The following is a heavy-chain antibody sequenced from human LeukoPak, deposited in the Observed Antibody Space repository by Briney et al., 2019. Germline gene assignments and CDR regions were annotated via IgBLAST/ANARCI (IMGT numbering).Heavy chain of an antibody. D-gene: IGHD4-23*01. CDR3: ARDTWGVVTHYFDF. CDR2: IGTAGDT. Sequence: GGSLRLSCAASGFTFSSYDMHWVRQATGKGLEWVSAIGTAGDTYYPGSVKGRFTISRENAKNSLYLQMNSLRAEDTAVYYCARDTWGVVTHYFDFWGQGNLVTVSS. J-gene: IGHJ4*02. V-gene: IGHV3-13*01. CDR1: GFTFSSYD.